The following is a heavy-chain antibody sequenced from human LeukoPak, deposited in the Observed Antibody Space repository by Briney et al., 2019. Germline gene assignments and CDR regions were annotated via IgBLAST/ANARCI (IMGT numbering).Heavy chain of an antibody. V-gene: IGHV4-61*02. CDR2: IYTSGST. CDR1: GGSISSGSYY. D-gene: IGHD3-3*01. J-gene: IGHJ6*03. CDR3: ARDLLRLNYYYMDV. Sequence: SQTQSLTCTVSGGSISSGSYYWSWIRQPAGKGLEWIGRIYTSGSTNYNPSLKSRVTISVDTSKNQFSLKLSSVTAADTAVYYCARDLLRLNYYYMDVWGKGTTVTVSS.